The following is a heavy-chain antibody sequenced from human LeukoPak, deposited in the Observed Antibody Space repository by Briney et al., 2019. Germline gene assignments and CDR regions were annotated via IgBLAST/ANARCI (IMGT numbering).Heavy chain of an antibody. CDR1: GGSILTTNW. CDR2: VHLSGAS. V-gene: IGHV4-4*02. J-gene: IGHJ4*02. D-gene: IGHD1-26*01. CDR3: TRESGAFSPFGF. Sequence: SGTLSLTCAVSGGSILTTNWWSWVRQPPGKGLEWIGEVHLSGASNYNPSLKSRVNMYIDKSKNQLSLELTSVTAADTAIYYCTRESGAFSPFGFWGQGTLVTVSS.